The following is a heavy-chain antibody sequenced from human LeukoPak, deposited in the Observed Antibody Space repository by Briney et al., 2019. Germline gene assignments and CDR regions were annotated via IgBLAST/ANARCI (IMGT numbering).Heavy chain of an antibody. D-gene: IGHD2-21*02. CDR1: GGTFSSYA. V-gene: IGHV1-69*04. CDR3: ARRNDNCGGDCYYFDY. Sequence: SVKVSCKASGGTFSSYAISWVRQAPGQGLEWMGRIIPILGIANYAQKFQGRVTMTRDTSTSTVYMELSSLRSEDTAVYYCARRNDNCGGDCYYFDYWGQGTLVTVSS. CDR2: IIPILGIA. J-gene: IGHJ4*02.